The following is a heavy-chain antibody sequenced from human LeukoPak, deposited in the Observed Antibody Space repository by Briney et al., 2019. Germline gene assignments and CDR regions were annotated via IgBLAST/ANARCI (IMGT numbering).Heavy chain of an antibody. D-gene: IGHD3-22*01. Sequence: GSLRLSCAASGFTVSNNYMSWVRQAPGKGLEWVSVIYSGGSTYYADSVKGRFTISRDNSKNTLYLQMNSLRAEDTAVYYCARSKGDYYDSSGYYSRGMDVWGQGTTVTVSS. J-gene: IGHJ6*02. V-gene: IGHV3-66*01. CDR2: IYSGGST. CDR1: GFTVSNNY. CDR3: ARSKGDYYDSSGYYSRGMDV.